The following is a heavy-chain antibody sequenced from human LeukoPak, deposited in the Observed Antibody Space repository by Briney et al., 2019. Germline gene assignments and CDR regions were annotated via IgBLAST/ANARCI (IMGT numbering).Heavy chain of an antibody. CDR2: IYYSGST. V-gene: IGHV4-39*07. Sequence: SETLSLTCTVSGGSVDSSYYWAWIRQSPGKGLEWIGSIYYSGSTYYNPSLKSRVTISVDTSKNQFSLKLSFVTAADTAVYYCAREGALFSIDYWGQGTLVTVSS. CDR3: AREGALFSIDY. J-gene: IGHJ4*02. D-gene: IGHD2/OR15-2a*01. CDR1: GGSVDSSYY.